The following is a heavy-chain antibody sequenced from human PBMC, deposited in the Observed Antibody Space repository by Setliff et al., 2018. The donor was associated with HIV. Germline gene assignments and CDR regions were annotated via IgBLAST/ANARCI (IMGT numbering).Heavy chain of an antibody. V-gene: IGHV1-2*02. J-gene: IGHJ4*02. D-gene: IGHD1-1*01. CDR1: GYTFTEYF. Sequence: GASVKVSCKASGYTFTEYFMHWVRQAPGQGLEWMGWISPNNGDTTIPQRFQGRVTMTSDTSINTAYMELSGLRSDDTAVYYCARQLSNSLESWGQGTPVTVSS. CDR2: ISPNNGDT. CDR3: ARQLSNSLES.